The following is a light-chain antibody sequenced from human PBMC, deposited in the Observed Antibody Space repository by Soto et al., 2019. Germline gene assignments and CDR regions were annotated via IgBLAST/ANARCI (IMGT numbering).Light chain of an antibody. V-gene: IGKV1-9*01. CDR1: QGISSY. CDR3: QHYNSYSEA. Sequence: IQLTPSPSSLSASVGDRVTITCRASQGISSYLAWYQQKPGKAPKLLIYVASTLQSGVPSRFSGSGSGTEFTLTISSLQPDDFATYYCQHYNSYSEAFGQGTKVDIK. J-gene: IGKJ1*01. CDR2: VAS.